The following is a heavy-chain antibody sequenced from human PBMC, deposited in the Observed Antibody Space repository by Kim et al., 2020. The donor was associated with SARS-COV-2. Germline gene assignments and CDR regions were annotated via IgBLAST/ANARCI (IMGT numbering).Heavy chain of an antibody. Sequence: SVKVSCKASGGTFSSYAISWVRQAPGQWLEWMGRIIPILGIANYAQKFQGRVTITADKSTSTAYMELSSLRSEDTAVYYCARVGGGQFDYWGQGTLVTVSS. CDR3: ARVGGGQFDY. V-gene: IGHV1-69*04. D-gene: IGHD2-15*01. CDR2: IIPILGIA. J-gene: IGHJ4*02. CDR1: GGTFSSYA.